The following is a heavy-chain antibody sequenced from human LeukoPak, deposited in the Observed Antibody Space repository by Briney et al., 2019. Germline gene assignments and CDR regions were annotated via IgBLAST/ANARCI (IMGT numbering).Heavy chain of an antibody. CDR2: INPNSGGT. V-gene: IGHV1-2*02. Sequence: ASVKVSCKASGYTFTGYYLHWVRQAPGQGLEWMGWINPNSGGTNYAQKFQDRVTMTRDTSISTVYMELSRLRSDDTAVYYCGRGPATEGYDYWGQGTLVTVSS. CDR1: GYTFTGYY. CDR3: GRGPATEGYDY. D-gene: IGHD2-15*01. J-gene: IGHJ4*02.